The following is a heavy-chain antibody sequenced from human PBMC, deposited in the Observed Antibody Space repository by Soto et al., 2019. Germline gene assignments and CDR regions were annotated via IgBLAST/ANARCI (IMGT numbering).Heavy chain of an antibody. CDR2: ISAYNGNT. D-gene: IGHD1-26*01. CDR3: ARDHVVRGNYYDN. V-gene: IGHV1-18*01. Sequence: ASVKVSCKPSGYTFTSYGISWVRQAPGQGLEWMGWISAYNGNTNYAQKLQGRVTMTTDTSTSTAYIELRSLRSDDTAVYYCARDHVVRGNYYDNWGQGTLVTVSS. J-gene: IGHJ4*02. CDR1: GYTFTSYG.